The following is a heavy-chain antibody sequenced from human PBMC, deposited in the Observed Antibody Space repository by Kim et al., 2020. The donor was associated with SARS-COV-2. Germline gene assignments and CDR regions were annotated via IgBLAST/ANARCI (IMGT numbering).Heavy chain of an antibody. CDR1: GGSISSGGYY. CDR3: ARDYGGNSNYFNY. Sequence: SETLSLTCTVSGGSISSGGYYWSWIRQHPGKGLEWIGYTYYSGSTYYNPSLKSRVTISVDTSKNQLSLRLSSVTAADTAVYYCARDYGGNSNYFNYWGQGTLVTVSS. CDR2: TYYSGST. D-gene: IGHD4-17*01. J-gene: IGHJ4*02. V-gene: IGHV4-31*03.